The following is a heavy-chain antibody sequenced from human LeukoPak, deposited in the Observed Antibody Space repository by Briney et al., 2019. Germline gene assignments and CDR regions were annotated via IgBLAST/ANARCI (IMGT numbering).Heavy chain of an antibody. CDR3: AREKVVVPAAISYYYYYYMDV. D-gene: IGHD2-2*01. V-gene: IGHV1-8*01. J-gene: IGHJ6*03. CDR2: MNPNSGNT. CDR1: GYTVTSYD. Sequence: GASVRVSGKASGYTVTSYDINWVRQATGQGREGRGGMNPNSGNTRYAQKFQGRLTMTRHTSISTAYMELSSLRSEDTAVYYCAREKVVVPAAISYYYYYYMDVWGKGTTVTVSS.